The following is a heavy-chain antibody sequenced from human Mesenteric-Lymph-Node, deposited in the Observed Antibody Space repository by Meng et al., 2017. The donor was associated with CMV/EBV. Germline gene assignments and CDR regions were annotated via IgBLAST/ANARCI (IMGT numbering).Heavy chain of an antibody. CDR2: IKQDGTQK. V-gene: IGHV3-7*01. CDR3: ARGDFGGLEVLY. Sequence: GESLKISCVASEFTFGGYWMSWVRQAPGKGLEWVANIKQDGTQKHYVDSVKGRFTISRDNAKNSLYLQMNSLRVEDTAVYYCARGDFGGLEVLYWGQGTLVTVSS. CDR1: EFTFGGYW. J-gene: IGHJ4*02. D-gene: IGHD3/OR15-3a*01.